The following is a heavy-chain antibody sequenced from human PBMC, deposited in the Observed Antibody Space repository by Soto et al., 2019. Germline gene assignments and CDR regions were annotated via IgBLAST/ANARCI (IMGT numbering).Heavy chain of an antibody. CDR1: GGSFSTYY. J-gene: IGHJ6*02. D-gene: IGHD1-1*01. V-gene: IGHV4-34*09. CDR2: IFYSGTT. Sequence: SETLSLTCAVYGGSFSTYYWSWIRQTPGKGLEWIGHIFYSGTTYYNPSLKSRLTISVDTSKNHFSLRLTSVTAADTDVYYCARDLWVEPELYYYGMDVWGQGTTVTVSS. CDR3: ARDLWVEPELYYYGMDV.